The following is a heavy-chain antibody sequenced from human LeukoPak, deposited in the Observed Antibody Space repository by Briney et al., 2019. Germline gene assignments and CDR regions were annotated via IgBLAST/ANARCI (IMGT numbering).Heavy chain of an antibody. CDR3: AKGGGGDWWFDY. Sequence: GGSLRLSCGASGFTFSSYTMNWVRQAPGKGLEWVSSISSTSSMYYADSVKRRLTISRDNAKDALYLQMNSLRAEDTAVYYCAKGGGGDWWFDYWGQGALATVSS. D-gene: IGHD2-8*02. J-gene: IGHJ4*02. V-gene: IGHV3-69-1*01. CDR2: ISSTSSM. CDR1: GFTFSSYT.